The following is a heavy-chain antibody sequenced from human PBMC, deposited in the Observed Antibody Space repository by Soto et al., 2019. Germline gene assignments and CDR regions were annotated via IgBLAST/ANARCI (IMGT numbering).Heavy chain of an antibody. Sequence: EVQLVESGGGLVQPGGSLRLSCAASGFTFSSYSMNWVRQAPGKGLEWVSYISSSSSTIYYADSVKGRFTISRDNAKNSLYLQMHSLRDEDTAVYYCARVQDGMGYYYYYCMDVWGQVTTVTVSS. J-gene: IGHJ6*02. D-gene: IGHD1-20*01. CDR1: GFTFSSYS. V-gene: IGHV3-48*02. CDR3: ARVQDGMGYYYYYCMDV. CDR2: ISSSSSTI.